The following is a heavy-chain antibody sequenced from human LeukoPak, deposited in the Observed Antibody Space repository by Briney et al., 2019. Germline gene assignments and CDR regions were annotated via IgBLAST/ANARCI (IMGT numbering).Heavy chain of an antibody. D-gene: IGHD1-26*01. CDR1: EFTFSGYT. CDR2: ISPDSTEI. V-gene: IGHV3-21*05. J-gene: IGHJ6*03. Sequence: GGSLRLSCAASEFTFSGYTMNWVRQAPGKGLEWVSYISPDSTEIYYADSVKGRFTISRDNAKNSLYLQMNSLRAEDTAVYYCARDEAKWELLRYYYYYMDVWGKGTTVTVSS. CDR3: ARDEAKWELLRYYYYYMDV.